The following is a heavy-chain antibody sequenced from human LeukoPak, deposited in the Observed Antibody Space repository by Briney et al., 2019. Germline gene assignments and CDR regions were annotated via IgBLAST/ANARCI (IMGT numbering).Heavy chain of an antibody. Sequence: ASVKVSCKASGYTFTSFGISWVRQAPGQGLEWLGWISTYNGNTNYAQKFQGRVSMTTDTSTSTAYMELRSLRSDDTAVYYCAREPNYQYYFHYWGQGTLVTVSS. J-gene: IGHJ4*02. CDR1: GYTFTSFG. CDR3: AREPNYQYYFHY. CDR2: ISTYNGNT. D-gene: IGHD1-7*01. V-gene: IGHV1-18*01.